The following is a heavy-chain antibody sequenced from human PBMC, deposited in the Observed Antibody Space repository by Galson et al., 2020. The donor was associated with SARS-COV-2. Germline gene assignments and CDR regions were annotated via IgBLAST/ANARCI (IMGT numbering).Heavy chain of an antibody. D-gene: IGHD6-19*01. V-gene: IGHV2-70*11. CDR1: GLSLSTSAMC. CDR2: IDFDDDQ. CDR3: ARIDSSGCRGNY. Sequence: ESGPTLVKPTQTLTLTCTFSGLSLSTSAMCVNWIRQPPRKALQWLARIDFDDDQYYSTSLKTRLTISKDTSKNQVVLTMTNMDPVDTATYYCARIDSSGCRGNYWGQGTLVTVSS. J-gene: IGHJ4*02.